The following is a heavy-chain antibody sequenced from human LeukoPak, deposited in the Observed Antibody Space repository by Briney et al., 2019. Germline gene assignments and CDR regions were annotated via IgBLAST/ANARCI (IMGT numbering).Heavy chain of an antibody. CDR1: GYSFTSYW. CDR3: ARHLPQDSSSSGYHYYYMDV. Sequence: GESLKISCKGSGYSFTSYWIGWVRQMPGKGLEWMGIIYPGDSDTRYSPSFQGQVTISADKSISTAYLQWSSLKASDTAMYYCARHLPQDSSSSGYHYYYMDVWGKGTTVTVSS. J-gene: IGHJ6*03. D-gene: IGHD6-6*01. CDR2: IYPGDSDT. V-gene: IGHV5-51*01.